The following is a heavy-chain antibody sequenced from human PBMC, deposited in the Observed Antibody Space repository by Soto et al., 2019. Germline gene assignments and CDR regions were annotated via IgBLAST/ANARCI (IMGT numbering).Heavy chain of an antibody. CDR3: ARLFDTSGWYDY. D-gene: IGHD6-19*01. CDR1: GYIFTSYW. J-gene: IGHJ4*02. V-gene: IGHV5-51*01. Sequence: GESLKISCNGSGYIFTSYWIGWVRQMPGKGLERMGIIYPGDSDTRYSPSFQGQVTISADKSITTTYLQWSSLKASDTAIYYCARLFDTSGWYDYWGQGTLVTVSS. CDR2: IYPGDSDT.